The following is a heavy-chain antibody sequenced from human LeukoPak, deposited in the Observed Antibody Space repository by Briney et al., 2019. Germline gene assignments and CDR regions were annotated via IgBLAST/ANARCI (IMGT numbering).Heavy chain of an antibody. CDR3: AKEEEYYFDY. Sequence: GSLRLSCAASGFTFNNYAMSWVRQAPGKGLEWVSGISKSGGSTYYADSVKGRFTISRGNSKNTLYLQMNSLRAEDTAVYYCAKEEEYYFDYWGQGALVTVSS. J-gene: IGHJ4*02. V-gene: IGHV3-23*01. CDR1: GFTFNNYA. CDR2: ISKSGGST.